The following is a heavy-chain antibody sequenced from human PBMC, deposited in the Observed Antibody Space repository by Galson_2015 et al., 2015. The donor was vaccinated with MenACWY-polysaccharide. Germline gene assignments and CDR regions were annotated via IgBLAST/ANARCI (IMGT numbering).Heavy chain of an antibody. CDR2: IQWDDNK. J-gene: IGHJ6*02. Sequence: PALVKPTQTLTLTCTFSGFSLSSSGMCVSWVRQPPGKALEWLALIQWDDNKYYSTSLKTRLTISKDTSKNQVILTMTNMDPVDTATDYCSRIRKLYSSSWYDYYYYGMDVWGQGTTVTVSS. D-gene: IGHD6-13*01. V-gene: IGHV2-70*20. CDR1: GFSLSSSGMC. CDR3: SRIRKLYSSSWYDYYYYGMDV.